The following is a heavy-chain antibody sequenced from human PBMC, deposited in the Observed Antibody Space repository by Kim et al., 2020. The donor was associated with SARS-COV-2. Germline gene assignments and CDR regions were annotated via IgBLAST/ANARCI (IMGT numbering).Heavy chain of an antibody. CDR2: IKRDGSDT. CDR3: ASIGGWNYGDY. V-gene: IGHV3-74*01. Sequence: GGSLRLSCTASGFPFSNFWMHWVRQAPGKGLMWVARIKRDGSDTSYADSVKGRFTISRDNAKNTLYLQMDSLRAEDTAVYYCASIGGWNYGDYWGQGTLV. J-gene: IGHJ4*02. D-gene: IGHD6-19*01. CDR1: GFPFSNFW.